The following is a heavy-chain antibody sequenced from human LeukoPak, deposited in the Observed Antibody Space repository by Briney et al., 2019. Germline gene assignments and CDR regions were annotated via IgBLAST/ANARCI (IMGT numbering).Heavy chain of an antibody. CDR3: ARASGKQLAGYLPDGFDI. Sequence: GGSLRLSCAASGFTFSSYSMNWVRQAPGKGLECISSNSSSGTYVYYADSVKGRFTISRDNAKNSLSLQMNSLRADDAAVYYCARASGKQLAGYLPDGFDIWGQGTMVTVSS. V-gene: IGHV3-21*01. J-gene: IGHJ3*02. D-gene: IGHD3-9*01. CDR2: NSSSGTYV. CDR1: GFTFSSYS.